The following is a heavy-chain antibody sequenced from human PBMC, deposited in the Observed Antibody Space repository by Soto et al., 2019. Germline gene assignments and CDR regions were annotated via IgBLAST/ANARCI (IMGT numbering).Heavy chain of an antibody. CDR3: ARDSGFRGGTDY. J-gene: IGHJ4*02. CDR1: GFTFSSYS. CDR2: ISSSSSYI. Sequence: EVQLVESGGGLVKPGGSLRLSCAASGFTFSSYSMNWVRQAPGKGLEWVSSISSSSSYIYYADSVKGRFTISRDNAKNSLYLKMNSLRAEDTAVYYCARDSGFRGGTDYWGQGTLVTVSS. V-gene: IGHV3-21*01. D-gene: IGHD2-15*01.